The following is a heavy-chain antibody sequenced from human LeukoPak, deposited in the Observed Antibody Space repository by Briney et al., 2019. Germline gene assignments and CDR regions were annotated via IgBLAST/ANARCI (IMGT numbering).Heavy chain of an antibody. CDR1: DDSFSDYY. Sequence: SETLSLTCTVADDSFSDYYWNWIRQPPGKGLEWIGYIYHDGRSSYNPSLTSRVAISIDTSRKQFSLKLSSVTAADTAVYYCVRDVSDYSNSHFDNWGQGTLVAVSS. D-gene: IGHD4-11*01. V-gene: IGHV4-59*01. CDR2: IYHDGRS. CDR3: VRDVSDYSNSHFDN. J-gene: IGHJ4*02.